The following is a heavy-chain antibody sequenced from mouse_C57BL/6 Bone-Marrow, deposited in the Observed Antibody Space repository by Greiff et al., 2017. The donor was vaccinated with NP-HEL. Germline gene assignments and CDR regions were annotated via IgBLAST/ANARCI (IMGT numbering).Heavy chain of an antibody. CDR1: GYSITSGYY. V-gene: IGHV3-6*01. Sequence: EVQLQQSGPGLVKPSQSLSLTCSVTGYSITSGYYWNWIRQFPGNKLEWMGYISYDGSNNYNPSLKNRISITRDTSKNQFFLKLNAVTTEDTATYYCARVLLIYYGTPFADWGQGTLVTVSA. CDR2: ISYDGSN. CDR3: ARVLLIYYGTPFAD. J-gene: IGHJ3*01. D-gene: IGHD1-1*01.